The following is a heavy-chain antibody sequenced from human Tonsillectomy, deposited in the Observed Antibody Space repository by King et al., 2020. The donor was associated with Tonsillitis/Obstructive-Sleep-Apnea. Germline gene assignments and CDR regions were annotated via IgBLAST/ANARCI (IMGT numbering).Heavy chain of an antibody. Sequence: VQLQQWGAGLLKPSETLSLTCAVYGGSFSGYYWSWLRQPPGKGLEWIGEVNHSGSTNYNPSLKSRVTISIDTSKNQFSLKLSSVTAAGTAVYYCARGSDCTGGVCYTSSWFDPWGQGTLVTVSS. CDR1: GGSFSGYY. J-gene: IGHJ5*02. V-gene: IGHV4-34*01. CDR2: VNHSGST. CDR3: ARGSDCTGGVCYTSSWFDP. D-gene: IGHD2-8*02.